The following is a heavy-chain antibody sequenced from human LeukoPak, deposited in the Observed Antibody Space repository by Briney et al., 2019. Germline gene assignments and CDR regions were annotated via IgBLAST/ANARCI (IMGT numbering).Heavy chain of an antibody. CDR2: INSNNGNT. CDR3: ARDRGGTGDFDY. V-gene: IGHV1-18*01. Sequence: ASVKVSCKASGYTFTSYGISWVRQAPGQGLEWMGWINSNNGNTNYAQKLQGRVTMTTDTSTSTAYMELRSLRSDDTAVYYCARDRGGTGDFDYWGQGTLVTVSS. J-gene: IGHJ4*02. CDR1: GYTFTSYG. D-gene: IGHD1-1*01.